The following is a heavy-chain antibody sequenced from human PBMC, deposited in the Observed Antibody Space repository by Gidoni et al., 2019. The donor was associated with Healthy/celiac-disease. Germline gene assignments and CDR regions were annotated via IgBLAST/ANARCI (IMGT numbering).Heavy chain of an antibody. CDR2: IYPGDSDT. CDR1: GYSFTSYW. Sequence: EVQLAQSGAAVKKPGESPKISCKGSGYSFTSYWIGWVRQQPGKGLEWMGIIYPGDSDTSYSPSFQGQVTISADKSISTAYLQWSSLKASDTAMYYCATTGRGSTVTLDYWGQGTLVTVSS. J-gene: IGHJ4*02. V-gene: IGHV5-51*01. D-gene: IGHD4-4*01. CDR3: ATTGRGSTVTLDY.